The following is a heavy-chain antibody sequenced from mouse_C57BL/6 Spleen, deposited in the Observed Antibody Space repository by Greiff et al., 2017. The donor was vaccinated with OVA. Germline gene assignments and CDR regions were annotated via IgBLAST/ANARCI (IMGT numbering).Heavy chain of an antibody. CDR1: GFSFNTYA. Sequence: EVQLVESGGGLVQPKGSLKLSCAASGFSFNTYAMNWVRQAPGKGLEWVARIRSKSNNYATYYADSVKDRFTISRDDSESMLYLQMNNLKTEDAAMYYCVRELRLPWFAYWGQGTLVTVSA. CDR2: IRSKSNNYAT. D-gene: IGHD3-2*02. CDR3: VRELRLPWFAY. V-gene: IGHV10-1*01. J-gene: IGHJ3*01.